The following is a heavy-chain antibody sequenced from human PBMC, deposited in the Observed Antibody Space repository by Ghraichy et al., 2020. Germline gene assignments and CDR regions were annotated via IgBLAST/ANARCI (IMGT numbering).Heavy chain of an antibody. Sequence: GGSLRLSCAASGFTFSSYWMSWVRQAPGKGLEWVANIKQDGSEKYYVDSVKGRFTISRDNAKNSLYLQMNSLRAEDTAVYYCARDPYYYDPSGYYTAFDYWGQGTLVTVSS. CDR3: ARDPYYYDPSGYYTAFDY. CDR1: GFTFSSYW. V-gene: IGHV3-7*03. D-gene: IGHD3-22*01. J-gene: IGHJ4*02. CDR2: IKQDGSEK.